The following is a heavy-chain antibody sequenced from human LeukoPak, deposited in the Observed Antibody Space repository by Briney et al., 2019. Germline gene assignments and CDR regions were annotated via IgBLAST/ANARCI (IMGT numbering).Heavy chain of an antibody. CDR2: MNPNSGNT. V-gene: IGHV1-8*01. CDR3: AREGSYGSGSSDY. J-gene: IGHJ4*02. Sequence: ASVKVSCKASGYTFTSYDINWVRQATGQGLEWMGWMNPNSGNTGYAQKFQGRVTITRDTSASTAYMELSSLRSEDTAVYYCAREGSYGSGSSDYWGQGTLVTVSS. CDR1: GYTFTSYD. D-gene: IGHD3-10*01.